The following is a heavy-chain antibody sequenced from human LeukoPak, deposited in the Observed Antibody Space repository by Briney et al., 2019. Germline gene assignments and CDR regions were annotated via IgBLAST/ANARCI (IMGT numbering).Heavy chain of an antibody. CDR1: GFTFDDYG. V-gene: IGHV3-23*01. J-gene: IGHJ4*02. D-gene: IGHD1-26*01. CDR3: AKLIMGATYFDY. Sequence: PGGSLRLSCAASGFTFDDYGMNWVRQAPGKGLEWVSGISPRGDITYYKDSVRGRFTISRDNFKNTVSLQLNSLRAEDTAVYYCAKLIMGATYFDYWGQGTLVTVSS. CDR2: ISPRGDIT.